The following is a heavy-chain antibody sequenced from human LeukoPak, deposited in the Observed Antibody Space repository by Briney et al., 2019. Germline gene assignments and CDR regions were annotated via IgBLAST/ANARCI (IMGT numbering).Heavy chain of an antibody. CDR2: IRYDGSNK. CDR3: AKDRPLYSSSFPHDAFDI. Sequence: GGSLRLSCAASGFTFSSYGMHWVRQAPGKGLEWVAFIRYDGSNKYYADSVKGRFTISRDNSKNTLYLQMNSLRAEDTAVYYCAKDRPLYSSSFPHDAFDIWGQGTMVTVSS. J-gene: IGHJ3*02. CDR1: GFTFSSYG. D-gene: IGHD6-6*01. V-gene: IGHV3-30*02.